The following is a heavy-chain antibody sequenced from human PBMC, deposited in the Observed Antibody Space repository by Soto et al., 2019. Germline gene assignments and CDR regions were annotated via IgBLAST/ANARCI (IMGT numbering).Heavy chain of an antibody. J-gene: IGHJ5*02. D-gene: IGHD6-13*01. V-gene: IGHV6-1*01. Sequence: QSQTLSLTCAISGDSVSSNSAAWNWIRQSPSRGLEWLGRTYYRSKWYNDYAVSVKSRITINPDTSKNQFSLQLNSVTPEDTAVYYCARDGFPGLSIAAAYNWFDPWGQGTLVTVSS. CDR2: TYYRSKWYN. CDR1: GDSVSSNSAA. CDR3: ARDGFPGLSIAAAYNWFDP.